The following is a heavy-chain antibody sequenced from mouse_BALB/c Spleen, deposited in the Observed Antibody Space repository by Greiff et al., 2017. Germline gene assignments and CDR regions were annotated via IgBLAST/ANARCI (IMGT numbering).Heavy chain of an antibody. J-gene: IGHJ1*01. V-gene: IGHV2-9*02. CDR3: ARDGYCGSTWYFDV. CDR1: GFSLTSYG. Sequence: VQLLESGPGLVAPSQSLSITCTVSGFSLTSYGVHWVRQPPGKGLEWLGVIWAGGSTNYNSALMSRLSISTDNSKSQVFLKMNSLQTDDTAMYYCARDGYCGSTWYFDVWGAGTTVTVSS. CDR2: IWAGGST. D-gene: IGHD1-1*01.